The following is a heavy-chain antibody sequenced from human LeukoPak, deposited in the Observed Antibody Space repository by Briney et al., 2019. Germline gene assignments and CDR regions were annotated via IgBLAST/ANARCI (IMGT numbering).Heavy chain of an antibody. D-gene: IGHD1-14*01. V-gene: IGHV3-48*03. CDR2: ISSGGSII. CDR1: GFTFRDYE. J-gene: IGHJ4*02. Sequence: GGSLRLSCAASGFTFRDYEMNWVRQAPGKGLEWVSYISSGGSIIHYADSMKGRFTISRDNAKNSLYLQMNSLRAEDTAIYYCARDGAGNWGQGTLVTVSS. CDR3: ARDGAGN.